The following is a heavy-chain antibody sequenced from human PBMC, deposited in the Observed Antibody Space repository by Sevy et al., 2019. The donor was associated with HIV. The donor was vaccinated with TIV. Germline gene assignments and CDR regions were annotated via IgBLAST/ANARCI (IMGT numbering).Heavy chain of an antibody. V-gene: IGHV3-74*01. J-gene: IGHJ4*02. Sequence: GGSLRLSCTSPGFTFSRYWMHWVHQVPGKGLVWVSHVNTDGSVTHYADSVRGRFTISRDNVRNTVYLQMNTLRVEDTAVYYCARALRNSGGLWGQGTLVTVSS. CDR1: GFTFSRYW. CDR3: ARALRNSGGL. D-gene: IGHD3-10*01. CDR2: VNTDGSVT.